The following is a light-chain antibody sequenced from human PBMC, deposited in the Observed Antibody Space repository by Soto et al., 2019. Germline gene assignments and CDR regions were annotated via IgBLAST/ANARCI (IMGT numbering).Light chain of an antibody. J-gene: IGKJ1*01. CDR3: QQYNSYST. Sequence: DIQMTQSPSTLSASVGDRVTITCRASQSINMWLAWYQQKPGKAPKLLIYKASFLESGVPSRLSGSGSGTDFTLTIRSLQPDDSATYYCQQYNSYSTFGQGTKVEIK. CDR2: KAS. V-gene: IGKV1-5*03. CDR1: QSINMW.